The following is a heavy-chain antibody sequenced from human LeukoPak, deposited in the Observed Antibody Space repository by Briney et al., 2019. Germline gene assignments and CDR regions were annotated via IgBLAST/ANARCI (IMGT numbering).Heavy chain of an antibody. CDR3: ASRSGRNYYGMDV. D-gene: IGHD1-14*01. CDR2: SYYSGST. V-gene: IGHV4-59*01. CDR1: GGSTSGFY. J-gene: IGHJ6*02. Sequence: PSETLSLTCTVSGGSTSGFYWNWIRQSPGKGLEWIGYSYYSGSTSYNPSLESRATISVDTSKGQFSLTLTSVTAADTAVYYCASRSGRNYYGMDVWGQGTTVIVSS.